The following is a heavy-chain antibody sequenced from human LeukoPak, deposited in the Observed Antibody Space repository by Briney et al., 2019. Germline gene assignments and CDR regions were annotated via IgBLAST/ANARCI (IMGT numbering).Heavy chain of an antibody. CDR1: GFTFSSYA. CDR3: AKTILTGGYSYGYDY. Sequence: GSLRLSCAASGFTFSSYAMSWVRQAPGKRLEGVPAISGSGGSTYYADSVKGRFTISRDNSKNTLYLQMNSLRAEDTAVYYCAKTILTGGYSYGYDYWGQGTLVTVSS. J-gene: IGHJ4*02. CDR2: ISGSGGST. D-gene: IGHD5-18*01. V-gene: IGHV3-23*01.